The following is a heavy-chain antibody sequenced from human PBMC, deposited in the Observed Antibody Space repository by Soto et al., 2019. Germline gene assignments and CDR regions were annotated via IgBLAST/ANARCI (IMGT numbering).Heavy chain of an antibody. Sequence: SETLSLTCTVSGGSIISADYHWSWIRQPPGKGLEWIGYISYSGSTYFNPSLKSRVTMSVDTSKDQFSLRLSSVTAADTAVYYCARGRTSSIADLDYFDYWGQGTLVTVS. CDR3: ARGRTSSIADLDYFDY. J-gene: IGHJ4*02. CDR1: GGSIISADYH. D-gene: IGHD6-6*01. V-gene: IGHV4-30-4*01. CDR2: ISYSGST.